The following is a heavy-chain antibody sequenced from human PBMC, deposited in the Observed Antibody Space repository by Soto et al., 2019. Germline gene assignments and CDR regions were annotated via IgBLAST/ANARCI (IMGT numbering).Heavy chain of an antibody. D-gene: IGHD5-18*01. CDR2: IYSSGST. J-gene: IGHJ4*02. Sequence: QVQLQESGPGLVKPSETLSLTCTVSGGSITNYYWSWIRQPPGKGLEWIGYIYSSGSTNYNPSLQSRVTISADTSKNQASLKLTSVTAADTAVYYCARDHPHSYGIYYFDYWGQGTLVTVSS. CDR1: GGSITNYY. CDR3: ARDHPHSYGIYYFDY. V-gene: IGHV4-59*01.